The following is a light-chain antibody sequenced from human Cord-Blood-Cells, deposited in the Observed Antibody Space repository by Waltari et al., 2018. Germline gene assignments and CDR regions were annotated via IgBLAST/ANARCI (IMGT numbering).Light chain of an antibody. CDR3: CSYAGSYTLGV. Sequence: QSALTQPRSVSGSPGQSVTISCTGTSSDVGGYNYVSWYQQHPGKAPKLMIYDVSKRPSGVPDRFSGANAGNTASLTISGLQAEDEAYYYCCSYAGSYTLGVFGTGTKVTVL. J-gene: IGLJ1*01. V-gene: IGLV2-11*01. CDR2: DVS. CDR1: SSDVGGYNY.